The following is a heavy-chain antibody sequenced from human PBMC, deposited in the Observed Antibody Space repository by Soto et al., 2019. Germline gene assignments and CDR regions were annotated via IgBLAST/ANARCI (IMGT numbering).Heavy chain of an antibody. CDR3: ARAVAVPADFDY. CDR2: INAGNGNT. Sequence: QVQLVQSGAEEKKPGASVKVSCKASGYTFTGYAMHWVHQAPGQRLEWMGWINAGNGNTKYSQKFQGRVTITRDTTASAAYMELSSLSSEDTAVYYCARAVAVPADFDYWGQGTLVTVSS. CDR1: GYTFTGYA. J-gene: IGHJ4*02. V-gene: IGHV1-3*05. D-gene: IGHD6-19*01.